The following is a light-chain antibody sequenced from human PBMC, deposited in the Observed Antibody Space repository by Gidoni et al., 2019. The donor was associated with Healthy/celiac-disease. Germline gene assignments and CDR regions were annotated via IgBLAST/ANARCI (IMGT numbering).Light chain of an antibody. CDR2: DAS. J-gene: IGKJ1*01. CDR1: QSISSW. V-gene: IGKV1-5*01. Sequence: DIQMTQSPSTLSASVGDRVTITCRASQSISSWLAWYQQKPGKAPNLLIYDASSLASGVPSRFSGSGSGTEFTLTISSLQPDDFAAYYCQQYNSYWTFGQXTKVEIK. CDR3: QQYNSYWT.